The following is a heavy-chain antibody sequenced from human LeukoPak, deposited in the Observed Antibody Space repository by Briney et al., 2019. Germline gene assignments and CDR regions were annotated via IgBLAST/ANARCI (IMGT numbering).Heavy chain of an antibody. CDR2: LSNTGSDS. J-gene: IGHJ4*02. V-gene: IGHV3-11*01. CDR1: GITVSTNY. D-gene: IGHD7-27*01. CDR3: ARGHWGLDY. Sequence: PGGSLRLSCAASGITVSTNYMSWVRQAPGKGLEYISYLSNTGSDSFYADSVKGRFSISRDNAEKSLYLQMNDLRAEDTAVYYCARGHWGLDYWGQGTLVTVSS.